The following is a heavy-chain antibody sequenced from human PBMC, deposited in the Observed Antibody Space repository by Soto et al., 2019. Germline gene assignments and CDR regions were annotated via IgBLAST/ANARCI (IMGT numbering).Heavy chain of an antibody. Sequence: QVQLVESGGGVVQPGRSLRLSCAASGFSFSTTGMHWVRQAPGKGLEWVAVISHDGGAVHFADSVKGRFTISRDDSTNTLYLQMNSLRPEDTAVYYCAKDLYSSDWFNFFDSWGQGSLVTVSS. D-gene: IGHD6-19*01. V-gene: IGHV3-30*18. CDR2: ISHDGGAV. J-gene: IGHJ5*01. CDR3: AKDLYSSDWFNFFDS. CDR1: GFSFSTTG.